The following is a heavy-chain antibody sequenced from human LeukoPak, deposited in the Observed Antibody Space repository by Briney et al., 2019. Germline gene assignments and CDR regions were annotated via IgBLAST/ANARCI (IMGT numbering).Heavy chain of an antibody. CDR3: ARYGLLWFGESPTYYYMDV. Sequence: PSETLSLTCTACGGSISSYYWSWIRQPPGKGLEWIGNIYYSGSTNYNPSLKSRVTISVDTSKNQFSLKLSSVTAADTAVYYCARYGLLWFGESPTYYYMDVWGKGTTVTISS. CDR1: GGSISSYY. J-gene: IGHJ6*03. D-gene: IGHD3-10*01. V-gene: IGHV4-59*01. CDR2: IYYSGST.